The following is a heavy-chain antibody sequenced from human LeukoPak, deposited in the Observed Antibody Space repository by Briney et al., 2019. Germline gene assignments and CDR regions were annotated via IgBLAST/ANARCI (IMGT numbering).Heavy chain of an antibody. J-gene: IGHJ4*02. CDR1: GFTFSSYD. Sequence: GGSLRLSCAASGFTFSSYDMSWVRQAPGRGLEWVSTISGGGDTTYYADSVKGRFTISRDNSKNTLYLQMNSLRAEDTAVYYSAKDASYYDFWSGYSQSSFDYWGQGTLVTASS. CDR3: AKDASYYDFWSGYSQSSFDY. V-gene: IGHV3-23*01. D-gene: IGHD3-3*01. CDR2: ISGGGDTT.